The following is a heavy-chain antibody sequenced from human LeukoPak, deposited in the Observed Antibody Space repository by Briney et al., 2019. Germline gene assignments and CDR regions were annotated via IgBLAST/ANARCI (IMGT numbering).Heavy chain of an antibody. J-gene: IGHJ4*02. D-gene: IGHD3-10*01. V-gene: IGHV3-7*01. CDR2: MKQDGSEK. CDR1: GFTFSNYW. CDR3: ARGYYYGSGTHLSPYFDY. Sequence: PGGSLRLSCAASGFTFSNYWMSWVRQAPGKGLEWVANMKQDGSEKYYVDSVKGRVTISRDNAKNSLYLQMHRLRAEDTALYYCARGYYYGSGTHLSPYFDYWGQGTLVTVSS.